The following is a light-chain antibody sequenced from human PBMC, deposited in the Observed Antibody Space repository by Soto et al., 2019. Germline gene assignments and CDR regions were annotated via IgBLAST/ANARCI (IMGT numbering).Light chain of an antibody. CDR2: DNN. J-gene: IGLJ3*02. Sequence: QSVLTQPPSVSAAPGQKVTISCSGSSSNIGNNYVSWYQQLPGTAPKLLIYDNNKRPSGIPDRFSGSKSGTSGTLDITGLQAEDEADYYCQSYDSSLSGWVFGGGTKLTVL. CDR1: SSNIGNNY. V-gene: IGLV1-51*01. CDR3: QSYDSSLSGWV.